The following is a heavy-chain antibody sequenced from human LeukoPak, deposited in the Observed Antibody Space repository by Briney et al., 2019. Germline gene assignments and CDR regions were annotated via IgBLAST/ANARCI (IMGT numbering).Heavy chain of an antibody. CDR2: INTDGSST. Sequence: PGGSLRLSCAASGLTLSSYWMHWVRQAPGKGLVWVSRINTDGSSTNYADSVKGRFTISRDNAKNTLYLQMNSLRAEDTAVYYCTRGLPGIDYWGQGTLVTVSS. J-gene: IGHJ4*02. CDR1: GLTLSSYW. V-gene: IGHV3-74*01. D-gene: IGHD4-11*01. CDR3: TRGLPGIDY.